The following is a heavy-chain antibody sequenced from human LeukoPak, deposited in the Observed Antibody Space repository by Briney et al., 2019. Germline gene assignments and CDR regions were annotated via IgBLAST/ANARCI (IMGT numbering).Heavy chain of an antibody. CDR3: ARETDTAMVPYFDY. CDR1: GFTFSSYA. D-gene: IGHD5-18*01. J-gene: IGHJ4*02. CDR2: ISGSGDST. V-gene: IGHV3-23*01. Sequence: GGSLRLSCAASGFTFSSYAMSWVRQAPGKGLEWVSAISGSGDSTYYGDSVKGRFTISRDNSKNTLYLQMNSLRAEDTAVYYCARETDTAMVPYFDYWGQGTLVTVSS.